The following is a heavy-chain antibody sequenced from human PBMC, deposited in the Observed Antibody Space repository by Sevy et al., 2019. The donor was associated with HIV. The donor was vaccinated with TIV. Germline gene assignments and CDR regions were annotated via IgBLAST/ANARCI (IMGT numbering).Heavy chain of an antibody. V-gene: IGHV3-48*02. CDR2: ISRSGTTR. Sequence: GGSLRLSCAASGFTFSDYSLNWVRQAPGKGLEWVSYISRSGTTRHNADSVRGRFTISRDDPKNSLYLQMSGLRDEETAVYYCARDDTASYLPVSWGQGTLVTVSS. CDR1: GFTFSDYS. J-gene: IGHJ4*02. D-gene: IGHD3-10*01. CDR3: ARDDTASYLPVS.